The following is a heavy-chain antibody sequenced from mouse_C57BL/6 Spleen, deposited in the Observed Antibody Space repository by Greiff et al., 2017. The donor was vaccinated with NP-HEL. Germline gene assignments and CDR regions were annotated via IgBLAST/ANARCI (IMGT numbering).Heavy chain of an antibody. CDR1: GFSLSTFGMG. CDR3: ARIDRYGNYGYAMDY. V-gene: IGHV8-8*01. Sequence: QVQLKESGPGILQPSQTLSLTCSFSGFSLSTFGMGVGWIRQPSGKGLEWLAHIWWDDDKYYNPALKSRLTISKDTSKNQVFLKIANVDTADTATYYCARIDRYGNYGYAMDYWGQGTSVTVSS. CDR2: IWWDDDK. D-gene: IGHD2-1*01. J-gene: IGHJ4*01.